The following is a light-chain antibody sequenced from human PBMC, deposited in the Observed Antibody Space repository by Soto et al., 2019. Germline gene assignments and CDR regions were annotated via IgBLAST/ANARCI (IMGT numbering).Light chain of an antibody. CDR2: GAT. CDR1: QGIRNY. V-gene: IGKV1-9*01. CDR3: QQLNSSPRT. Sequence: DIQLTQSPSFLSASVGDRGTITCRASQGIRNYLAWYQQKPGKAPTVVIYGATTLQSGVPSRFSGSGSGTEFTLTISSLQPEDCATYYCQQLNSSPRTFGQGTKLEIK. J-gene: IGKJ2*01.